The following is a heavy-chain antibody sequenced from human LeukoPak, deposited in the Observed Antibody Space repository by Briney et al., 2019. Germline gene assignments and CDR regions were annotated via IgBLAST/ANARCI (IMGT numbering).Heavy chain of an antibody. D-gene: IGHD4-11*01. CDR3: ARDNTVTTSLGWSDP. CDR1: GGSISSGSYY. Sequence: SQTLSLTCTVSGGSISSGSYYWSWIRQPAGKGMEWIGRINTSGSINYNPSLKSRVTISVDTSKNQFSLKVSSVTAADTAVYYCARDNTVTTSLGWSDPWGQGTLVTVSS. J-gene: IGHJ5*02. CDR2: INTSGSI. V-gene: IGHV4-61*02.